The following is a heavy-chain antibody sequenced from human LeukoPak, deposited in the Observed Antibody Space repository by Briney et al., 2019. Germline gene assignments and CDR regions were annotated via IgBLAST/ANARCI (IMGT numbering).Heavy chain of an antibody. V-gene: IGHV3-30*18. CDR1: GFTFSSYG. CDR3: AKDWGSVCSTGRSDY. CDR2: ISYDGSNK. J-gene: IGHJ4*02. Sequence: PGGSLRLSCAASGFTFSSYGMHWVRQAPGRGREWGAVISYDGSNKYYADSVKDRLTIARDNSKNTLYLQMNSLRAEGTAVYDCAKDWGSVCSTGRSDYWGQGTLVTVSS. D-gene: IGHD2-2*01.